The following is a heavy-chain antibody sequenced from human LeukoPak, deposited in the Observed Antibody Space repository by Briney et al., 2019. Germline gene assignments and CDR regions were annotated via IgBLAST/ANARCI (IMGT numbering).Heavy chain of an antibody. CDR2: VNHSGST. CDR3: ARPFDVVPAATNWFDP. V-gene: IGHV4-34*01. CDR1: GGSFSGYY. D-gene: IGHD2-2*01. J-gene: IGHJ5*02. Sequence: SETLSLTCAVYGGSFSGYYWSWIRQPPGKGLEWIGEVNHSGSTNYNPSLKSRVTISVDTSKNQFSLKLSSVTAADTAVYYCARPFDVVPAATNWFDPWGQGTLVTVSS.